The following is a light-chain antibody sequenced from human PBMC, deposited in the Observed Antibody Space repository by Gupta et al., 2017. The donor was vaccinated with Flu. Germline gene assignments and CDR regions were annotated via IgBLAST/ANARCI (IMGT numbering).Light chain of an antibody. CDR2: LKSDGSH. CDR1: SGDRSED. CDR3: QAGGNGIV. V-gene: IGLV4-69*01. Sequence: VKITWTRSSGDRSEDIAWHQQQPEKGTQYLMKLKSDGSHSKGDAIPDRYSDSSSGAERDITVFSSKAEDEDDYYGQAGGNGIVFGGGTKLTVL. J-gene: IGLJ2*01.